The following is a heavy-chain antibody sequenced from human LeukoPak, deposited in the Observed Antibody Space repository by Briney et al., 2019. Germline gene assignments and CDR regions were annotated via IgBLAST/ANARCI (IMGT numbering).Heavy chain of an antibody. D-gene: IGHD3-22*01. V-gene: IGHV3-7*03. CDR3: AKGGYYDSSGYYTY. CDR1: GFTFGNYW. J-gene: IGHJ4*02. Sequence: PGGSLRVSCVASGFTFGNYWMSWVRQAPGRGLVFVGNLEDDGDQKNYVDSVRGRFTISRDNVKNSLYLQMNSLRAEDTAVYYCAKGGYYDSSGYYTYWGQGTLVTVSS. CDR2: LEDDGDQK.